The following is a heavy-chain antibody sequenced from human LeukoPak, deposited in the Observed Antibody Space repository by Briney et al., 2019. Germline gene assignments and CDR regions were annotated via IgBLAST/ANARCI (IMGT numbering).Heavy chain of an antibody. CDR1: GYTFTSYG. J-gene: IGHJ4*02. D-gene: IGHD2-15*01. Sequence: ASVKVSCKASGYTFTSYGISWVRQAPGQGLAWMGWISAYNGNTNYAQKLQGRVTMTPDTSTSTAYMELRSLRSDDTAVYYCARDQFPDIVVVVAAKPPDYWGQGTLVTVSS. V-gene: IGHV1-18*01. CDR2: ISAYNGNT. CDR3: ARDQFPDIVVVVAAKPPDY.